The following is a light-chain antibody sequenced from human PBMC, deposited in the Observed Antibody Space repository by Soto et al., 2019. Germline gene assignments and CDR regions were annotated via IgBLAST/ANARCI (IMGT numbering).Light chain of an antibody. CDR1: QSISSY. V-gene: IGKV1-39*01. CDR2: AAS. J-gene: IGKJ2*01. CDR3: QQSYSTPPS. Sequence: DIQMTQSPSSLSASVGDRVTITCRARQSISSYLNWYQQKPGKAPQLLIYAASSLQSGVPSRFSGSGSGTDFTLTISSLQPEDFATYYCQQSYSTPPSFGQGTKLEIK.